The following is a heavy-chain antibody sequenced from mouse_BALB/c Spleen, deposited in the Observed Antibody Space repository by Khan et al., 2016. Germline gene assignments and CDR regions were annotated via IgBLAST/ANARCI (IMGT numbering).Heavy chain of an antibody. Sequence: QIQLVQSGPELKKPGETVKISCKASGYTFTDCSMHWVKQAPGKGLKWMGWINTETGEPTYADDFKGRFAFSLETSASTAYLEINNLKNEDTATYFCARSTVVARNYYAMDYWGQGTSVTVSS. J-gene: IGHJ4*01. D-gene: IGHD1-1*01. CDR3: ARSTVVARNYYAMDY. CDR1: GYTFTDCS. V-gene: IGHV9-2-1*01. CDR2: INTETGEP.